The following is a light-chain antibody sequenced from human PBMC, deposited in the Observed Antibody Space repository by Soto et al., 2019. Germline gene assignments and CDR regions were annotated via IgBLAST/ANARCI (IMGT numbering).Light chain of an antibody. CDR3: AAWDDRLNGVV. V-gene: IGLV1-47*01. CDR1: SSNIGSNY. J-gene: IGLJ2*01. CDR2: RNN. Sequence: QSALTQPPSASGTPGQRVTISCSGSSSNIGSNYVYWYQQLPGTAPKLLIYRNNQRPSGVPDRFSGSKSGTSASLAISGLRSEDEADYYCAAWDDRLNGVVFGGGTKLTVL.